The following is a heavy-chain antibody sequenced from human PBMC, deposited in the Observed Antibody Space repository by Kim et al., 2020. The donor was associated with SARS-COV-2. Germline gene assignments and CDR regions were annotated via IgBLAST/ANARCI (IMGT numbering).Heavy chain of an antibody. D-gene: IGHD3-22*01. V-gene: IGHV4-59*08. Sequence: SETLSLTCTVSGGSISSYYWSWVRQPPGKGLEWIGYIYYSGSTNYNPSLKSRVTISVDTSKNQFSLKLSSVTAADTAVYYCARHGGDYSDSSGYWGNDAFDIWGRGTMVTVSS. CDR1: GGSISSYY. CDR2: IYYSGST. CDR3: ARHGGDYSDSSGYWGNDAFDI. J-gene: IGHJ3*02.